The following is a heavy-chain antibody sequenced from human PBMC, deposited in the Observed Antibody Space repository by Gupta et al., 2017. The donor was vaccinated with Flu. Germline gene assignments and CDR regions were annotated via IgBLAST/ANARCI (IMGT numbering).Heavy chain of an antibody. J-gene: IGHJ4*02. CDR2: INHSGST. CDR3: ARVEYSSSSAVDY. D-gene: IGHD6-6*01. Sequence: IRQPPGKGLEWIGEINHSGSTNYNPSLKSRVTISVDTSKNQFSLKLSSVTAADTAVYYCARVEYSSSSAVDYWGQGTLVTVSS. V-gene: IGHV4-34*01.